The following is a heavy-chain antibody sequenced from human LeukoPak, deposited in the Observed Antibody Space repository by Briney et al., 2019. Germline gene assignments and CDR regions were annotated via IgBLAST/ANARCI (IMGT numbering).Heavy chain of an antibody. CDR1: GFTFSSYA. CDR3: VRDYYGMDV. D-gene: IGHD3-10*01. V-gene: IGHV3-64D*06. Sequence: GGSLRLSCAASGFTFSSYAMYWVRQAPGKELEQVSLTHGNGGNTDYADSVKGRFTISRDYSKNTLYLQLTSLSVEDTAVYYCVRDYYGMDVWGQGTTVTVSS. J-gene: IGHJ6*02. CDR2: THGNGGNT.